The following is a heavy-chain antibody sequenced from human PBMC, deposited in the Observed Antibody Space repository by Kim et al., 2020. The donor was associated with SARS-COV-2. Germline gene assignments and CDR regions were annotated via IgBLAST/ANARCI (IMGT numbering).Heavy chain of an antibody. CDR1: SASISSAF. V-gene: IGHV4-59*13. J-gene: IGHJ4*02. Sequence: SETLSLTCTVSSASISSAFWSWIRQPPGKALEWIGYIFYDGKTNYNPSFKSRVTVSVDTSKNQFSLKLSSVTAADTAVYYCVRGGGLYDSWGQGTLVTFS. CDR3: VRGGGLYDS. CDR2: IFYDGKT. D-gene: IGHD3-16*01.